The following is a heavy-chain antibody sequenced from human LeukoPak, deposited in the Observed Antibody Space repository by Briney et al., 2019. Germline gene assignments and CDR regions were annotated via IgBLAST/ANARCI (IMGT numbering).Heavy chain of an antibody. Sequence: PSETLSLTCTVSGGSVTSYYWGWIRQPPGKGLEWIGSIYYSGSTYYNPSLKSRVTISVDTSKNQFSLKLSSVTAADTAVYYCARAPGGEWLLNWGQGTLVTVSS. D-gene: IGHD3-3*01. V-gene: IGHV4-39*07. CDR3: ARAPGGEWLLN. CDR1: GGSVTSYY. CDR2: IYYSGST. J-gene: IGHJ4*02.